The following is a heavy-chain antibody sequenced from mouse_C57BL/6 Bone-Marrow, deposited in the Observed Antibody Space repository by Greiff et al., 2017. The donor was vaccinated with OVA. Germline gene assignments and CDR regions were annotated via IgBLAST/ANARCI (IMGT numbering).Heavy chain of an antibody. CDR3: ARDHDY. V-gene: IGHV3-6*01. CDR1: GYSITSGYY. CDR2: ISYDGSN. J-gene: IGHJ2*01. Sequence: EVKLQESGPGLVKPSQSLSLTCSATGYSITSGYYWNWIRQFPGNKLEWMGYISYDGSNNYNPSLKNRISITRDTSKNQFFLKLNSVTTEDTATYYCARDHDYWGQGTTLTVSS.